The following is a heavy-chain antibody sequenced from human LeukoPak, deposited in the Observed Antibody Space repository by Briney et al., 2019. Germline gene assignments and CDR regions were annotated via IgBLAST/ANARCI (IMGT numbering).Heavy chain of an antibody. D-gene: IGHD4-17*01. CDR3: TRGMTTLWYFDY. CDR2: IWYDGSNK. Sequence: GRSLRLSCAASGFTFSGYGMNWVHQAPGKGLEWVAVIWYDGSNKYYADSVKGRFTISRDNSKNTLSLQMNSLRAEDTAVYYCTRGMTTLWYFDYWGQGTLVTVSS. V-gene: IGHV3-33*01. CDR1: GFTFSGYG. J-gene: IGHJ4*02.